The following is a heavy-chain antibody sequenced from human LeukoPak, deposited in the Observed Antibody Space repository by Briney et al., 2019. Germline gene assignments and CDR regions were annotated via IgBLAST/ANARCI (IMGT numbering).Heavy chain of an antibody. CDR1: GGSISSGGYY. CDR2: IYHSGST. Sequence: PSETLSLTCTVSGGSISSGGYYWSWIRQPPGKGLEWIGYIYHSGSTYYNPFLKSRVTISVDRSKNQFSLKLSSVTAADTAVYYCAGGVFFGVVIHIHAFDIWGQGTMVTVSS. CDR3: AGGVFFGVVIHIHAFDI. V-gene: IGHV4-30-2*01. J-gene: IGHJ3*02. D-gene: IGHD3-3*01.